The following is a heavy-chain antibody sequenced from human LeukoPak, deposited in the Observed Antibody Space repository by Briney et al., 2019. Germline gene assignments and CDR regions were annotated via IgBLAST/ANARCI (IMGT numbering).Heavy chain of an antibody. D-gene: IGHD3-10*01. CDR3: ATGSSTPTDY. J-gene: IGHJ4*02. CDR1: GYTFTSYG. V-gene: IGHV1-18*01. CDR2: ISAYNGNA. Sequence: ASVKVSCKASGYTFTSYGISWVRQAPGQGLEGMGWISAYNGNANYAQKLQGRVTMTTDTSTSTAYMELRSLRSEDTAVYYCATGSSTPTDYWGQGTLVTVSS.